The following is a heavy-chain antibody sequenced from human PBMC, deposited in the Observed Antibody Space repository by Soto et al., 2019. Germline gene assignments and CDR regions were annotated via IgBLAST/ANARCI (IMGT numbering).Heavy chain of an antibody. J-gene: IGHJ6*02. V-gene: IGHV4-38-2*01. Sequence: SETLSLTCAVYGYSIRSGYFWGWIRQPPGKGLEWIGSMYHSGITYYNLSLKSRVTISVDTSKNQLSLKLSSATAADTAVYYCARSMYSTSAQLYYGMDVWGQGTTVTVSS. CDR3: ARSMYSTSAQLYYGMDV. CDR2: MYHSGIT. CDR1: GYSIRSGYF. D-gene: IGHD6-6*01.